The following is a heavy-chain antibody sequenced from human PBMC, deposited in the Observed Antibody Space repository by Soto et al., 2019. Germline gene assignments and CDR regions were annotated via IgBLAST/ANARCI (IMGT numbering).Heavy chain of an antibody. CDR2: INQDESER. D-gene: IGHD3-10*01. CDR3: AKTRANLGP. J-gene: IGHJ5*02. CDR1: GFSLSDFW. Sequence: GASLRLSCVVSGFSLSDFWMSWVRQAPGKGLEWVASINQDESERNYGDFVEGRFTISRDNARNSLHLQMNSLRVEDTALYYCAKTRANLGPWGQGT. V-gene: IGHV3-7*01.